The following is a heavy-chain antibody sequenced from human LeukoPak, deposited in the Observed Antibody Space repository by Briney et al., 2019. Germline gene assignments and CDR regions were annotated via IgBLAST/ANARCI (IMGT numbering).Heavy chain of an antibody. J-gene: IGHJ4*02. CDR3: ARDPNPNSYGPFDY. CDR1: GFTFSSYA. Sequence: GGSLRLSCAASGFTFSSYAMHWVRQAPGKGLEWVAVISYDGSNKYYADSAKGRFTISRDNSKNTLYLQMNSLRAEDTAVYYCARDPNPNSYGPFDYWGQGTLVTVSS. D-gene: IGHD5-18*01. V-gene: IGHV3-30-3*01. CDR2: ISYDGSNK.